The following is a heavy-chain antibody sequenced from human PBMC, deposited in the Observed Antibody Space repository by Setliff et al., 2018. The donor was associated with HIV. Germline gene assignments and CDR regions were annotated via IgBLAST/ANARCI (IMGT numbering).Heavy chain of an antibody. CDR2: VNPASGGS. V-gene: IGHV1-2*02. CDR1: GYPFTDYF. D-gene: IGHD1-26*01. CDR3: ANSRHFSGDYSFDY. J-gene: IGHJ4*02. Sequence: ASVKVSCKTSGYPFTDYFIHWMRQAPGQGPEWLGWVNPASGGSNYAQNFQGKVTMTRDTSISTAYMQVTRLTSDDTAVYYCANSRHFSGDYSFDYWGQGTLVTVSS.